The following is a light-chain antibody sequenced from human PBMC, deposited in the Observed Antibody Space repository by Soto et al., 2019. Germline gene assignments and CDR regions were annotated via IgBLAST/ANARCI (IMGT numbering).Light chain of an antibody. CDR1: SSDIGDYDY. CDR3: CSYTDIALDVV. CDR2: DVT. V-gene: IGLV2-14*01. J-gene: IGLJ2*01. Sequence: QAVLAQPASVSGSPGQSITISCTGTSSDIGDYDYASWYQHLPGKAPKLLIFDVTHRPSGVSDRFSGSKSGNTASLTISGVRPEDEADYYCCSYTDIALDVVFGGGTQLTVL.